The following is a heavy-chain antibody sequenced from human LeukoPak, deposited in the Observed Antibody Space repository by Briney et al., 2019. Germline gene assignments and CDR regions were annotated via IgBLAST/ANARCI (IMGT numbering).Heavy chain of an antibody. Sequence: PGGSLRLSCAASGFAFSAYEMNWVRQAPGKGPEWVAYFAGSDTTKYYADSVRGRFTISRDNAKKSLYLQMNSLRAEDTALYYCATLGYHLDSWGQGTLVTVSS. D-gene: IGHD3-22*01. CDR2: FAGSDTTK. CDR1: GFAFSAYE. CDR3: ATLGYHLDS. V-gene: IGHV3-48*03. J-gene: IGHJ4*02.